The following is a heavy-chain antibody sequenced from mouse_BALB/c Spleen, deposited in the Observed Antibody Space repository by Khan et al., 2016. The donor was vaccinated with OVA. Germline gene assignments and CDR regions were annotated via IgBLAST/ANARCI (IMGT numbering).Heavy chain of an antibody. V-gene: IGHV2-6-1*01. Sequence: VQLVETGPSLVAPSQSLSIPCTISEFSLTNYGIHWVRKPPGKGREWLVVIWRDGSTTYNSDLKSRLSISKDNCKSQVFLKMNSLQTDDTVMYYCARQPYYHYYIMDYWGQGTSVTVSS. J-gene: IGHJ4*01. CDR3: ARQPYYHYYIMDY. D-gene: IGHD2-10*01. CDR2: IWRDGST. CDR1: EFSLTNYG.